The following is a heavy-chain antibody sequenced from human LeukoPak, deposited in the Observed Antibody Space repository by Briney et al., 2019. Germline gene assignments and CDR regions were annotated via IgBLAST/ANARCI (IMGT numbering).Heavy chain of an antibody. CDR2: ISGSGGST. CDR1: GFTFSSYA. V-gene: IGHV3-23*01. D-gene: IGHD6-13*01. J-gene: IGHJ4*02. Sequence: GGSLRLSCAASGFTFSSYAMSWVRQAPGKGLEWFSAISGSGGSTYYADSVKGRFTISRDNSKNTLYLQMNSLRAEDTAVYYCATDPGGIAAAGTDYWGQGTLVTVSS. CDR3: ATDPGGIAAAGTDY.